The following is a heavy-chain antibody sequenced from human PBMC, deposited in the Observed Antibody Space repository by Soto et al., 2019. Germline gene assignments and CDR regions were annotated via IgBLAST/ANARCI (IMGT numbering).Heavy chain of an antibody. V-gene: IGHV3-23*01. J-gene: IGHJ6*02. CDR1: GFTFSSYA. D-gene: IGHD5-12*01. Sequence: GGSLRLSCAASGFTFSSYAMSWVRQAPGKGLEWVSAISGSGGSTYYADSVKGRFTISRDNSKNTLYLQMNSLRAEDTAVYYCANLIVATNYGMDVWGQGTTVTVSS. CDR2: ISGSGGST. CDR3: ANLIVATNYGMDV.